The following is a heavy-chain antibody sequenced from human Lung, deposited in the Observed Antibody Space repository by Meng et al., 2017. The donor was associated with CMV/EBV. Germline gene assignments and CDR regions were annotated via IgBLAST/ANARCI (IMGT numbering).Heavy chain of an antibody. V-gene: IGHV3-30-3*01. D-gene: IGHD6-13*01. CDR2: ISNDGSTE. CDR3: ATVISSYSSTWEYNLYYAYYGMDD. J-gene: IGHJ6*02. Sequence: SCEASGFSFSTYGMHWVRQAPGKGLEWVALISNDGSTEYYADSVEGRFTISRDNSKNTLYRQMNSLRTEDTAVYYCATVISSYSSTWEYNLYYAYYGMDDWXQGTTVTFSS. CDR1: GFSFSTYG.